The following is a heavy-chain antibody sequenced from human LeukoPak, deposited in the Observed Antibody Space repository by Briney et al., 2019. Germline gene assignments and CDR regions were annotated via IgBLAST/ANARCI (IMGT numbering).Heavy chain of an antibody. J-gene: IGHJ4*02. Sequence: ASVKVSCKASGYTFTGYYMHWVRQAPGQGLEWMGWISAYNGNTNYAQKLQGRVTMTTDTSTSTAYMELRSLRSDDTAVYYCARVQLWPYPYYFDDWGQGTLVTVSS. CDR3: ARVQLWPYPYYFDD. D-gene: IGHD5-18*01. V-gene: IGHV1-18*04. CDR2: ISAYNGNT. CDR1: GYTFTGYY.